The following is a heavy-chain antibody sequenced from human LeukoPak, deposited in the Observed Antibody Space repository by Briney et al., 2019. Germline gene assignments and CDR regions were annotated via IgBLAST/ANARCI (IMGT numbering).Heavy chain of an antibody. CDR1: GFTFSNYC. J-gene: IGHJ3*02. V-gene: IGHV3-30*02. Sequence: TGGSLRLSCAASGFTFSNYCMHWVRQAPGKGLEWVAFIRYDGSNKYYADSVKGRFTISRDNSKNTLYLQMNSLRAEDTAVYYCAKAVGALRNDAFDIWGEGTMVTVSS. CDR3: AKAVGALRNDAFDI. CDR2: IRYDGSNK. D-gene: IGHD1-26*01.